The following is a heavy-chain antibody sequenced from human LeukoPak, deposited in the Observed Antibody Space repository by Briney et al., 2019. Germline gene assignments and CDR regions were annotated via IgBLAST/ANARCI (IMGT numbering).Heavy chain of an antibody. D-gene: IGHD2-21*02. CDR3: ARHIVVVTAIRPDAFDI. Sequence: ASVKVSCKASGYTFTGYYMHWVRQAPGQGLEWMGWISAYNGNTNYAQKLQGRVTMTTDTSTSTAYMELRSLRSDDTAVFYCARHIVVVTAIRPDAFDIWGQGTMVTVSS. CDR2: ISAYNGNT. CDR1: GYTFTGYY. V-gene: IGHV1-18*04. J-gene: IGHJ3*02.